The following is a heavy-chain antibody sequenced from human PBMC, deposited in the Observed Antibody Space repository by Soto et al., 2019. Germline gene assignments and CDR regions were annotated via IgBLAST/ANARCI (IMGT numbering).Heavy chain of an antibody. CDR3: AKDSSGTPYYYYGMDV. D-gene: IGHD3-10*01. CDR2: ISGSGGST. Sequence: GGSLRLSCAASGFTFSSYAMSWVRQAPGKGLEWVSAISGSGGSTYYADSVKGRFTISRDNSKNTLYPQMNSLRAEDTAVYYCAKDSSGTPYYYYGMDVWGQGTTVTVSS. CDR1: GFTFSSYA. V-gene: IGHV3-23*01. J-gene: IGHJ6*02.